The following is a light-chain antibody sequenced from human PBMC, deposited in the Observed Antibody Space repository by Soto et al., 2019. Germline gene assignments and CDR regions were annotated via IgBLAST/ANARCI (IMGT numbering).Light chain of an antibody. J-gene: IGKJ1*01. Sequence: EIVRTQSPATLSVSPGERATLSCRASQSVSSNLAWYQQKPGQAPRLLIYGASTGATGIPARFSGSGSGTEFTLTISSLQSEDFAVYYCQQYNNWPPRTFGQGTKVDIK. CDR3: QQYNNWPPRT. CDR1: QSVSSN. CDR2: GAS. V-gene: IGKV3-15*01.